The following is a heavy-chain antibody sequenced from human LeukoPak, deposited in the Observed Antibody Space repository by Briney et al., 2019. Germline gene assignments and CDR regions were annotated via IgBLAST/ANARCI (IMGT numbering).Heavy chain of an antibody. J-gene: IGHJ5*02. V-gene: IGHV4-34*01. D-gene: IGHD2-2*01. CDR2: INHSGST. Sequence: PSETLSLTCAAYGGSFSGYYWSWIRQPPGKGLEWIGEINHSGSTNYNPSLKSRVTISVDTSKNQFSLKLSSVTAADTAVYYCARVYCSSTSCYLRLFDPWGQGTLVTVSS. CDR1: GGSFSGYY. CDR3: ARVYCSSTSCYLRLFDP.